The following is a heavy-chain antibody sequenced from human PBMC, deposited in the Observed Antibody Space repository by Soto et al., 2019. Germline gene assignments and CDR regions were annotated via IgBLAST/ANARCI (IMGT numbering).Heavy chain of an antibody. V-gene: IGHV4-39*01. CDR3: VGGFPWVGFDY. CDR1: GDSIITGGYY. D-gene: IGHD2-15*01. J-gene: IGHJ4*02. Sequence: QLQLQEAGPGLVKPSEILSLTCTVSGDSIITGGYYWGWIREPPGKGLEWIGNIQYSGTASYSPSLKRRVPTSVGTSNTQSSLNLTSVTAADTAVYICVGGFPWVGFDYWGQGTLVTVSS. CDR2: IQYSGTA.